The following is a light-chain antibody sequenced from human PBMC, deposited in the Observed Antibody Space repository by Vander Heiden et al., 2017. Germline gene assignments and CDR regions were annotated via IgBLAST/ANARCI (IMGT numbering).Light chain of an antibody. CDR2: GAS. Sequence: IVLTHSPGTLSLSPGERATLSCRASQSVSTSYLASYQQKPGQAPRLLIYGASSRATGIPDRFSGSGSGTDFTLTISRLEPEDFAVYYCQQYGSSPKTFGQGTKVEIK. J-gene: IGKJ1*01. V-gene: IGKV3-20*01. CDR1: QSVSTSY. CDR3: QQYGSSPKT.